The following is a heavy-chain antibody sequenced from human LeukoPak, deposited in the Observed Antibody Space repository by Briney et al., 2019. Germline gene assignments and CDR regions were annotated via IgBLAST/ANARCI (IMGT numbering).Heavy chain of an antibody. J-gene: IGHJ6*03. CDR3: AREATSILWWCMGV. Sequence: PGGSLRLSCAASGFTFSSYGMHWVRQAPGKGLEWVAVISYDGSNKYYADSVKGRFTISRDNSKNTLYLQMNSLRAEDTAVYFCAREATSILWWCMGVWGKGTTVTVSS. V-gene: IGHV3-30*03. D-gene: IGHD2-21*01. CDR2: ISYDGSNK. CDR1: GFTFSSYG.